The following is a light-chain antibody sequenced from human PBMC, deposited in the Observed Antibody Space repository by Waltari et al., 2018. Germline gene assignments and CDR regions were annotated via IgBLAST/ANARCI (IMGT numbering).Light chain of an antibody. J-gene: IGLJ3*02. V-gene: IGLV2-14*03. CDR1: SSALGTYAF. CDR3: LSYTTSYTWL. CDR2: DVN. Sequence: QSALTHPASVSASPGQSLTLSCAGSSSALGTYAFVPWYQQLPGTVPKLILFDVNKRPSGISARFSGSKSGNTASLTISGLLPEDEADYFCLSYTTSYTWLFGGGTRVTVL.